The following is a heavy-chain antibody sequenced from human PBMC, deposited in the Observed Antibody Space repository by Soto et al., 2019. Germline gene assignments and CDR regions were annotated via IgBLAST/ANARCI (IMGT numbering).Heavy chain of an antibody. CDR1: GDSINGYY. V-gene: IGHV4-4*07. CDR2: IYTSGTT. Sequence: QVQLQESGPGLVKPSETLSLTCTVSGDSINGYYWTWIRQPAGKGLEWIGRIYTSGTTSYSPSLKSRVTMSLDTSKNNFSLRLTSVTAADTAVYYCARDTVGIYSPGVYWGRGTLVTVSS. J-gene: IGHJ4*02. D-gene: IGHD4-17*01. CDR3: ARDTVGIYSPGVY.